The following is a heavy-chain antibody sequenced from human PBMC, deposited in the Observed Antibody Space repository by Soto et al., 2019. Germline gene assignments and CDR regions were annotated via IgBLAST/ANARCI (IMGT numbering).Heavy chain of an antibody. V-gene: IGHV1-3*01. CDR1: GYTFTSYC. J-gene: IGHJ5*02. D-gene: IGHD6-13*01. CDR2: INAANGDT. CDR3: VRRHVSATGTDWFDP. Sequence: ASVKVSCKASGYTFTSYCIHWVRQAPGQRLEWMGWINAANGDTKYSPKFQGRVTITRDTSASTAYMELSSLRSEDTAVYYCVRRHVSATGTDWFDPWGQGTLVTVSS.